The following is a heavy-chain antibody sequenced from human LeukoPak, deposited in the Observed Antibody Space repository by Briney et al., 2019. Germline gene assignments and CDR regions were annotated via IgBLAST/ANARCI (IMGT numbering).Heavy chain of an antibody. Sequence: PGRSLRLSCAASGFTFSSYAMHWVRQAPGKGLEWVAVISYDGSNKYYADSVKGRFTISRDNSKNTLYLQMNSLRAEDTAVYYCARAGDCSGGGCYPHYWGQGTLVTVSS. CDR3: ARAGDCSGGGCYPHY. CDR2: ISYDGSNK. V-gene: IGHV3-30-3*01. J-gene: IGHJ4*02. D-gene: IGHD2-15*01. CDR1: GFTFSSYA.